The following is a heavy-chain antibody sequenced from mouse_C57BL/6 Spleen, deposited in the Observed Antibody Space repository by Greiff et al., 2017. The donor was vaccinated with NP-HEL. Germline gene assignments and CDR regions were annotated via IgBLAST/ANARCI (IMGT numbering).Heavy chain of an antibody. J-gene: IGHJ4*01. D-gene: IGHD1-1*01. V-gene: IGHV2-6*03. CDR2: IWSDGST. Sequence: VKLVESGPGLVAPSQSLSITCTVSGFSLTSYGVHWVRQPPGKGLEWLVVIWSDGSTTYNSALKSRLSISKDNSKSQVFLKMNSLQTDDTAMYYCASHYGSSPYAMDYWGQGTSVTVSS. CDR3: ASHYGSSPYAMDY. CDR1: GFSLTSYG.